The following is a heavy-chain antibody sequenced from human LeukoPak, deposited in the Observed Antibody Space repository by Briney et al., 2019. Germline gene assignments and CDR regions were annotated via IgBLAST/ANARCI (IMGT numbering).Heavy chain of an antibody. V-gene: IGHV1-46*01. D-gene: IGHD6-6*01. CDR2: INPTGGST. CDR3: ARTAACRFDY. CDR1: GYTFPSYF. Sequence: ASVKVSCTASGYTFPSYFMHWVRQAPGQGLEWMGIINPTGGSTTYAQKFQGRVTMTRDTSTSTVYMGLSSLRSDDTAVYYCARTAACRFDYWGQGTLVTVSS. J-gene: IGHJ4*02.